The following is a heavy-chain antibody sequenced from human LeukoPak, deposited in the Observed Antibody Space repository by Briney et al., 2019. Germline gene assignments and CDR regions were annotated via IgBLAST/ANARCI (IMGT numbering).Heavy chain of an antibody. CDR2: IYYSGST. Sequence: SETLSLTCTVYDASFSGYYWSWIRQPPGKGLEWIGYIYYSGSTNYNPSLKSRVTISVDTSKNQFSLKLSSVTAADTAVYYCARGEYYYDVSGYYSYVFDIWGQGTMVTVSS. V-gene: IGHV4-59*01. J-gene: IGHJ3*02. CDR1: DASFSGYY. D-gene: IGHD3-22*01. CDR3: ARGEYYYDVSGYYSYVFDI.